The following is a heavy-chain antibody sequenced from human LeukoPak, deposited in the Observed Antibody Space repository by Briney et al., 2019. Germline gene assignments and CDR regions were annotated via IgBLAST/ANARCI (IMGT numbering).Heavy chain of an antibody. Sequence: GGSLRLSCAASGFTFSGYAMHWVRQAPGQGLEWVAVISYDGSNDYYADSVKGRFTISRDNSKNTLYLQMNSLRAEDTAVYYCATNGPGIAVAGYVDYWGQGTLVTVSS. V-gene: IGHV3-30-3*01. J-gene: IGHJ4*02. D-gene: IGHD6-19*01. CDR2: ISYDGSND. CDR1: GFTFSGYA. CDR3: ATNGPGIAVAGYVDY.